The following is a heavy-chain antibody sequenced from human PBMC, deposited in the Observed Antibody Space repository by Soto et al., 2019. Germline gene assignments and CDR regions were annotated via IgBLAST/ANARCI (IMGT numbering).Heavy chain of an antibody. CDR3: ARDTFGGVAATPIDY. CDR1: GYTFTSYG. V-gene: IGHV1-18*01. Sequence: QVQLVQSGAEVKKPGASVKVSCKASGYTFTSYGISWVRQAPGQGLEWMGWISAYNGNTNYAQKFQGRVPMTTDTSTSTAYRELRSLRSDDTAVYYCARDTFGGVAATPIDYWGQGTLVTVSS. D-gene: IGHD2-15*01. J-gene: IGHJ4*02. CDR2: ISAYNGNT.